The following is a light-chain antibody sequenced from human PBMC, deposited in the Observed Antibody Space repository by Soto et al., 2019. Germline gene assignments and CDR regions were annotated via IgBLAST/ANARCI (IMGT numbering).Light chain of an antibody. CDR3: SSYTSSSTLV. CDR1: RSDIGAYKY. CDR2: EVS. Sequence: QSVLTQPASVSGSPGQSITISCTGTRSDIGAYKYVSWYQQHPGKAPKVMIYEVSHRPSGVSNRFSGSKSGNTASLAISGLQPEDEADYYCSSYTSSSTLVFGGGTKLTV. V-gene: IGLV2-14*01. J-gene: IGLJ3*02.